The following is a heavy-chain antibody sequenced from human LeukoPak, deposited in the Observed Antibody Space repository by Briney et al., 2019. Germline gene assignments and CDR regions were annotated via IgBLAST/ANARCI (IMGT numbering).Heavy chain of an antibody. CDR2: IYPGDSDT. CDR3: ARHKGYYDILTGYPYYYYYYMDV. D-gene: IGHD3-9*01. Sequence: GESLKISCKGSGYSFTSYWIGWVRQMPGKGLEWMGIIYPGDSDTRYSPSFQGQVTISADKSISTAYLQWSSLKASDTAMYYCARHKGYYDILTGYPYYYYYYMDVWGKGTTVSVSS. J-gene: IGHJ6*03. V-gene: IGHV5-51*01. CDR1: GYSFTSYW.